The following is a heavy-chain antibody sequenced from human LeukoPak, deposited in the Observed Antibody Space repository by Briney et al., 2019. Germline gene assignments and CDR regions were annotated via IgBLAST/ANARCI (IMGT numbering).Heavy chain of an antibody. CDR3: AREGSYPRYYFDY. Sequence: ASVKVSCKASGYTFTGYYMHWVRQAPGQGLEWMGWINPKSGGTNYAQKFQGRVTMTRDTSISTAYMEMSRLRSDDTAVYYCAREGSYPRYYFDYWGQGTLVTVSS. V-gene: IGHV1-2*02. CDR2: INPKSGGT. CDR1: GYTFTGYY. J-gene: IGHJ4*02.